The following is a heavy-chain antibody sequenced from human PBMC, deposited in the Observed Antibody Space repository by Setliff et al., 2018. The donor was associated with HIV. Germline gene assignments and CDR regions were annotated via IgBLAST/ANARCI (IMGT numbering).Heavy chain of an antibody. CDR3: ARVEIYNFWSGYTYYFDY. D-gene: IGHD3-3*01. V-gene: IGHV3-11*04. J-gene: IGHJ4*02. CDR2: ISSSGGTI. Sequence: GGSLRLSCTASGFTFRDYYMSWIRQAPGKGLAWVSYISSSGGTIYYAGSVKGRFTISRDDAKNSLYLQMNSLRAEDTALYYCARVEIYNFWSGYTYYFDYWGQGTLVTVSS. CDR1: GFTFRDYY.